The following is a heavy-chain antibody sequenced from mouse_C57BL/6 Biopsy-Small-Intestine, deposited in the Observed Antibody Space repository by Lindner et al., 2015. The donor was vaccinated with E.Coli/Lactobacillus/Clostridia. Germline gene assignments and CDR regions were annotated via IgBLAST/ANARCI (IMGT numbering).Heavy chain of an antibody. CDR2: INPHDATT. CDR3: AREYTIFGVGGGHGMDV. V-gene: IGHV1S12*01. J-gene: IGHJ1*01. D-gene: IGHD3-3*01. Sequence: SVKVSCKASEYTFTNFYVHWVRQAPGQGLEWMGIINPHDATTTYAEKFQGRVTMTSDTSTRTVSMELTSLRSEDTAVYFCAREYTIFGVGGGHGMDVWGQGTTVTVSS. CDR1: EYTFTNFY.